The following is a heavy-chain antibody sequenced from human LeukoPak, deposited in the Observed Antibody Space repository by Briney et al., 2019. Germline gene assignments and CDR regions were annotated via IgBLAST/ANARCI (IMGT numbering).Heavy chain of an antibody. V-gene: IGHV4-61*02. CDR1: GGSISSGCYY. J-gene: IGHJ6*03. CDR2: IYSSGST. CDR3: PRILYRSSTSCYAADYYYYTDV. D-gene: IGHD2-2*01. Sequence: SETLSLTCAVSGGSISSGCYYWICIPQPTGMELEWNSRIYSSGSTNYNPSLKSRITISADTSQNQFSLMLSSVTAADADLYYCPRILYRSSTSCYAADYYYYTDVSSKRTTVSTSS.